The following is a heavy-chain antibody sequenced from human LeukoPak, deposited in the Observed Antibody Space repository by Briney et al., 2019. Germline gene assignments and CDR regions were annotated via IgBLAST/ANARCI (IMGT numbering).Heavy chain of an antibody. CDR1: GGSFSGYY. V-gene: IGHV4-34*01. Sequence: SETLSLTCAVYGGSFSGYYWSWIRQPPGKGLEGIGEINHSGSTNYNPSLKSRVTISVDTSKNQSSLKLSSVTAANTAVCYCARGHYRYYYYYYMDVWGKGTTVTASS. J-gene: IGHJ6*03. CDR3: ARGHYRYYYYYYMDV. D-gene: IGHD1-26*01. CDR2: INHSGST.